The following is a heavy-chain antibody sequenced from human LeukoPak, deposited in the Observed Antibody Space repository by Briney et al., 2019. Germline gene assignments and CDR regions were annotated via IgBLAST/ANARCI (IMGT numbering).Heavy chain of an antibody. D-gene: IGHD1-26*01. CDR3: ARDPENISGSHSHFDL. CDR2: SSTSSSYI. Sequence: PGGSLRLSCAASGFTFSRHSMNWVRQAPGKGLEWISSSSTSSSYIYYADSVKGRFTISRDNAKNSLYLQMNSLRAEDTAVYYCARDPENISGSHSHFDLWGRGTLVTVSS. J-gene: IGHJ2*01. CDR1: GFTFSRHS. V-gene: IGHV3-21*01.